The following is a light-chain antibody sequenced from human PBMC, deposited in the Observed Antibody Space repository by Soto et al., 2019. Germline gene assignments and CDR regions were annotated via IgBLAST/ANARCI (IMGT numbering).Light chain of an antibody. CDR2: AAS. CDR1: QGISSF. Sequence: DIQLTQSPSFLSASVGDRVTITCRASQGISSFLAWYQQKPEKAPDLLIFAASTLQSGVPSRFSGSGSGTEFTLTIDSLQPEDFATYYCQQLNSYPFTFGPGTKVDIK. CDR3: QQLNSYPFT. V-gene: IGKV1-9*01. J-gene: IGKJ3*01.